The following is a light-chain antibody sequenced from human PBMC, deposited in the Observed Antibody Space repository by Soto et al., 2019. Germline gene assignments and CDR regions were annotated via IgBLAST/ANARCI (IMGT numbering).Light chain of an antibody. CDR3: QTWGTGIQV. V-gene: IGLV4-69*01. CDR1: SGHSSYA. Sequence: QLVLTQSPSASASPGASVKLTCTLSSGHSSYAIAWHQQQPEKGPRYLMKLNSDGSHSKGDGIPDRFSGSSSGAERYLTISSLQSEDEAAYYCQTWGTGIQVFGTGTKLAVL. J-gene: IGLJ1*01. CDR2: LNSDGSH.